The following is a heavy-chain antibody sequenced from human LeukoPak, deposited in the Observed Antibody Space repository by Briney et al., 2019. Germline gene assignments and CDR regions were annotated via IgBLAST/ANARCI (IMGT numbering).Heavy chain of an antibody. D-gene: IGHD2-15*01. V-gene: IGHV3-23*01. Sequence: GGSLRLSCAVSGFTFSSYAVSWVRQAPGKGPECVSIISGGGGIIYYADSGQGRLTISRDNSKNTVYLQMNSLRAEDTAVYYCATAPYCSGGSCYSGDLYFDYWGQGTLVTVSS. CDR2: ISGGGGII. CDR1: GFTFSSYA. CDR3: ATAPYCSGGSCYSGDLYFDY. J-gene: IGHJ4*02.